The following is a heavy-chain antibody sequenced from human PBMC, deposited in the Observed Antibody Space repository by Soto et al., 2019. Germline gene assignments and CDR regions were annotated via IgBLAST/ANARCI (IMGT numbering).Heavy chain of an antibody. CDR2: IGASGAGT. CDR3: AVRKTGSYFDY. V-gene: IGHV3-23*01. D-gene: IGHD1-26*01. J-gene: IGHJ4*02. Sequence: GGSLRLSCAASGFTFSSYAMSWVRQAPGKGPEWVSAIGASGAGTYYAEYVKGRFTISRDNSKNTLYLQMNSLRAEDTAVYYCAVRKTGSYFDYWGQGTLVTVSS. CDR1: GFTFSSYA.